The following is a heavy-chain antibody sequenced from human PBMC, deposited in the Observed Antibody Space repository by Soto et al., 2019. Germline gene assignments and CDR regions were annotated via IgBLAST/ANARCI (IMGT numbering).Heavy chain of an antibody. J-gene: IGHJ4*02. V-gene: IGHV1-3*04. Sequence: QVQLVQSGAEVQKTGASVKLSCKASGYTFTSYSMHWVRQAPGQSLEWLGWINTGNGDTRYPQKFQGRVTVTRDTTASTVYMELSSLNSEDTAVYYCARDRVGNEYWGQGTQVTVSS. CDR3: ARDRVGNEY. CDR2: INTGNGDT. CDR1: GYTFTSYS.